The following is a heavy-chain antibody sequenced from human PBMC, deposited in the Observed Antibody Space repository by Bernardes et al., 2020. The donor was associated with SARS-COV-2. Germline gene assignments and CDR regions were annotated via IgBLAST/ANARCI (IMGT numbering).Heavy chain of an antibody. D-gene: IGHD3-10*01. J-gene: IGHJ6*02. Sequence: ASVKVSCKASGYTFTGYYMHWVRQAPGQGLEWMGWINPNSGGTNYAQKFQGRVTMTRDTSISTAYMDLSRLRSDDTAVYYCARDVLLWFGELFGRDVWGQGTTVTVSS. V-gene: IGHV1-2*02. CDR2: INPNSGGT. CDR1: GYTFTGYY. CDR3: ARDVLLWFGELFGRDV.